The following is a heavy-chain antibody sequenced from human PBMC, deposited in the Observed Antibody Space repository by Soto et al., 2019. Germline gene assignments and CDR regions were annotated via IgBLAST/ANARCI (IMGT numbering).Heavy chain of an antibody. V-gene: IGHV4-34*01. CDR2: INHSGST. CDR3: ARWEIAYGRAFDY. CDR1: GGSFSGYY. D-gene: IGHD1-26*01. J-gene: IGHJ4*02. Sequence: SETLSLTCAVYGGSFSGYYWSWIRQPPGKGLEWIGEINHSGSTNYNPSLKSRVTISVDTSKNQFSLKLSSVTAADTAVYYCARWEIAYGRAFDYWGQGTLVTVSS.